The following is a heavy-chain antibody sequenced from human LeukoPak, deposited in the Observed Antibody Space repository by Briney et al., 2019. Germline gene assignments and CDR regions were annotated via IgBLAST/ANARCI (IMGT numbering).Heavy chain of an antibody. CDR1: GYTFTSYG. V-gene: IGHV1-18*01. CDR2: ISAYNGNT. J-gene: IGHJ1*01. Sequence: EASVKVSCKASGYTFTSYGISWVRQAPGQGLEWMGWISAYNGNTNYAQKLQGRVTMTTDTSTSTAYMELRSLRSDDTAVYYCARGSSYSSTEYFQHWGQGTLVTVSS. CDR3: ARGSSYSSTEYFQH. D-gene: IGHD6-13*01.